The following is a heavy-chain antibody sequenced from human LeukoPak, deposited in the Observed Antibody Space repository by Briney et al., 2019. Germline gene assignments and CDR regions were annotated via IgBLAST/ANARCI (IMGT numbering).Heavy chain of an antibody. V-gene: IGHV1-46*01. CDR3: ARGYCSGGSCFVGWFDP. Sequence: ASVKVSCKASGYTFTGYYMHWVRQAPGQGLEWMGIINPSGGSTSYAQKFQGRVTMTRDMSTSTVYMGLSSLRSEDTAVYYCARGYCSGGSCFVGWFDPWGQGTLVTVSS. J-gene: IGHJ5*02. CDR1: GYTFTGYY. D-gene: IGHD2-15*01. CDR2: INPSGGST.